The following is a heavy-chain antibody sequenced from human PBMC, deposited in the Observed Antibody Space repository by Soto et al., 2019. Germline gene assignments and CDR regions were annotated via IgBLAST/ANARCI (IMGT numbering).Heavy chain of an antibody. Sequence: ASVKVSCKASGYTFNTFGITWVRQAPGQGLEWMGCVSGYSDKRDYSRKLQDRITLTADPSTTTSYMELRSLTSDDTAVYYCARGWGKHLGFNDFWG. CDR1: GYTFNTFG. CDR2: VSGYSDKR. J-gene: IGHJ4*01. CDR3: ARGWGKHLGFNDF. V-gene: IGHV1-18*01. D-gene: IGHD7-27*01.